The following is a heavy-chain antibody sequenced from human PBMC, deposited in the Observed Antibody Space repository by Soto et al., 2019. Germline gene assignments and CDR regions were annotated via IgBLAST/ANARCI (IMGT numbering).Heavy chain of an antibody. CDR1: GGSISSGAYY. CDR3: AREEHSYYYYMDV. J-gene: IGHJ6*03. V-gene: IGHV4-31*03. CDR2: IYYSGST. Sequence: QVQLQESGPGLVKPSQTLSLSCTVSGGSISSGAYYWSWIRQHPGRGLEWIGCIYYSGSTYYNPSLKSRVTISVGTSKNQFSLKLSSVTAADTAVYYCAREEHSYYYYMDVWGKGTTVTVSS.